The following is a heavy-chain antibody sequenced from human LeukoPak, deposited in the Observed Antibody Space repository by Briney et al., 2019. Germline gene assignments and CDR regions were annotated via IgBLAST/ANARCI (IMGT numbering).Heavy chain of an antibody. CDR3: ARGPNFWSGYYRVHYFDY. D-gene: IGHD3-3*01. CDR2: IYHSGST. J-gene: IGHJ4*02. V-gene: IGHV4-30-2*01. CDR1: GGSIRSSYYY. Sequence: PSETLSLTCTVSGGSIRSSYYYWGWIRQPPGKGLEWIGYIYHSGSTYYNPSLKSRVTISVDRSKNQFSLKLSSVTAADTAVYYCARGPNFWSGYYRVHYFDYWGQGTLVTVSS.